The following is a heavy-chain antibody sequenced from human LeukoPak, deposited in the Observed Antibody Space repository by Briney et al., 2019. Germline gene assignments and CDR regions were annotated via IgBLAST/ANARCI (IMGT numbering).Heavy chain of an antibody. V-gene: IGHV4-4*07. D-gene: IGHD4-17*01. J-gene: IGHJ3*02. CDR3: ARGLFNYGAFDI. CDR2: IYTSGST. Sequence: SETLSLTCTVSGGSISSYYWSWIRQPAGKGLEWIGRIYTSGSTNYNPSLKSRVTMSVDTSKNQFSLKLSSVIAADTAVYYCARGLFNYGAFDIWGQETMVTVSS. CDR1: GGSISSYY.